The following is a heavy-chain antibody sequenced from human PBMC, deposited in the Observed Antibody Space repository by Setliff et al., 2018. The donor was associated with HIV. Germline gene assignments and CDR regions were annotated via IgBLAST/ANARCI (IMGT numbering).Heavy chain of an antibody. CDR2: INTSGST. CDR1: GGSISSGSYY. CDR3: AREFTSVAGTRPPFDP. J-gene: IGHJ5*02. D-gene: IGHD6-19*01. V-gene: IGHV4-61*09. Sequence: SETLSLTCTVSGGSISSGSYYWSWIRQPAGKGLEWVGHINTSGSTNYNPSLKSRVTISVDTSKDQFSLKLSSVTAEDTAVYYCAREFTSVAGTRPPFDPWGQGTLVTVSS.